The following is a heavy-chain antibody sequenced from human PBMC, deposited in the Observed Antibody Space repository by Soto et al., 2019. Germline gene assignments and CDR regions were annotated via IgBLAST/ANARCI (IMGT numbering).Heavy chain of an antibody. D-gene: IGHD1-26*01. CDR1: GGSVSSRFYH. J-gene: IGHJ3*02. CDR2: IYNSVTT. Sequence: PSETLSLTCTVSGGSVSSRFYHYNWIRQPPGKGLEWIGYIYNSVTTNYNSYLECRVTISVDTSKNMISLRLSSVTAADTAVYYWAGADSGNYYHGFQMWGQGKMVT. CDR3: AGADSGNYYHGFQM. V-gene: IGHV4-61*01.